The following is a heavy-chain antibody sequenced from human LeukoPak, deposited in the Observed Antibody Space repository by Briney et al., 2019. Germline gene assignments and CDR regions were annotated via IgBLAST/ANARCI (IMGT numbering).Heavy chain of an antibody. V-gene: IGHV1-69*01. D-gene: IGHD2-2*01. Sequence: SVKVSCKDSGGTFSSYAISWVRQAPGQGLEWMGGIIPIFGTANYAQKFQGRVTITADESTSTAYMELSSLRSEDTAVYYCARGDIVVVPAARYYYYMDVWGKGTTVTVSS. J-gene: IGHJ6*03. CDR1: GGTFSSYA. CDR2: IIPIFGTA. CDR3: ARGDIVVVPAARYYYYMDV.